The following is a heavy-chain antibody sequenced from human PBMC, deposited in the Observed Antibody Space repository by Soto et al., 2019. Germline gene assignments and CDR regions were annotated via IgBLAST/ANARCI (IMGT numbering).Heavy chain of an antibody. CDR3: ARGSSYSSSSADYDY. Sequence: PSETLSLTCAVYGGSFSGYYWSWIRQPPGKGLEWIGEINHSGSTNYNPSLKSRVTISVDTSKNQFSLKLSSVTAADTAVYYCARGSSYSSSSADYDYWGQGTLVTVSS. CDR2: INHSGST. CDR1: GGSFSGYY. D-gene: IGHD6-6*01. J-gene: IGHJ4*02. V-gene: IGHV4-34*01.